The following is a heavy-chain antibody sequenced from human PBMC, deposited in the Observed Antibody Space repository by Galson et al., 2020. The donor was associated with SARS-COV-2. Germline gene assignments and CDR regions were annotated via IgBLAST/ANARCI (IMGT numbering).Heavy chain of an antibody. CDR2: IRSKAYGGTT. J-gene: IGHJ6*03. CDR3: TRDPRYSGYDDYYYDMDV. V-gene: IGHV3-49*03. CDR1: GFTFGDYA. D-gene: IGHD5-12*01. Sequence: GGSMRLSCAASGFTFGDYAMSWFRQAPGKGLEWVGFIRSKAYGGTTEYAASVKGRFTISRDDSKSIAYLQMNSLKTEDTAVYYCTRDPRYSGYDDYYYDMDVWGKGTTVTVS.